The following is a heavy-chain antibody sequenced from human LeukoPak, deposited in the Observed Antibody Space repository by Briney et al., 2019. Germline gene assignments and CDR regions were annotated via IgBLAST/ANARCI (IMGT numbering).Heavy chain of an antibody. Sequence: SQTLSLTCAISGDSVSGSPAVWNWIRQSPSRGLEWLGRAYYRSKWYIEYAVSVKGRITITPDTSKNQFSLKLSSVTAADTAVYYCARVGYSSSWRERIHNPWGQGTLVTVSS. J-gene: IGHJ5*02. CDR1: GDSVSGSPAV. CDR3: ARVGYSSSWRERIHNP. V-gene: IGHV6-1*01. D-gene: IGHD6-13*01. CDR2: AYYRSKWYI.